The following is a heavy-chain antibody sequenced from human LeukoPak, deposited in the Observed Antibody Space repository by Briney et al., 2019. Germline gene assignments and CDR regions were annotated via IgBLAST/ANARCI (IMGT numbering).Heavy chain of an antibody. CDR3: ARGRYYDSSAGPDY. CDR2: INPNSGGT. Sequence: ASVKVSCKASGYTFTGYYMHWVRQAPGQGLEWMGRINPNSGGTNYAQKFQGRVTMTRDTSISTAYMELSRLRSDDTAVYYCARGRYYDSSAGPDYWGQGTLVTVSS. J-gene: IGHJ4*02. D-gene: IGHD3-22*01. V-gene: IGHV1-2*06. CDR1: GYTFTGYY.